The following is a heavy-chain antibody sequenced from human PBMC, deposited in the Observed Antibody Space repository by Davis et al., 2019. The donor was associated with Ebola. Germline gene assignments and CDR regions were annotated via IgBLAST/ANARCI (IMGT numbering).Heavy chain of an antibody. CDR1: GGPISSYY. CDR3: AGIFGMDV. D-gene: IGHD2-15*01. J-gene: IGHJ6*02. CDR2: IYYSGST. V-gene: IGHV4-39*01. Sequence: MPSETLSPTCTVSGGPISSYYWGWFRQPPGKGLEWIGSIYYSGSTYYNPSLKSRVTISVDTSKNQFSLKLSSVTAADTAVYYCAGIFGMDVWGQGTTVTVSS.